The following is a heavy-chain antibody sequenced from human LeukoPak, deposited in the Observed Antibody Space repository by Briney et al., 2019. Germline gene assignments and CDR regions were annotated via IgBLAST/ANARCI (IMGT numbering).Heavy chain of an antibody. CDR3: AREDGYSDSSEFDY. D-gene: IGHD5-24*01. Sequence: GGSLRLSCAGSGFTFSLYSMHWVRQAPGKGLEWVSSISNSGSDIYYRDSEKGRFTISRDNAKNSLDLHLNSLRAQDTAVYYCAREDGYSDSSEFDYWGQGTLVLVSS. J-gene: IGHJ4*02. V-gene: IGHV3-21*01. CDR2: ISNSGSDI. CDR1: GFTFSLYS.